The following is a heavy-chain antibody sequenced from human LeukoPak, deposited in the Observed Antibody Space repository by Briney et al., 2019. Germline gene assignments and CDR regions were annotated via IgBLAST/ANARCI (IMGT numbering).Heavy chain of an antibody. V-gene: IGHV3-20*04. CDR3: AREGYYYGSGSYTY. D-gene: IGHD3-10*01. CDR1: GFTFSNNW. Sequence: GGSLRLSCAACGFTFSNNWMHWVRQAPGKGLEWVSGINWNGGSTGYADSVKGRFTISRDNAKNSLYLQMNSLRAEDTALYYCAREGYYYGSGSYTYWGQGTLVTVSS. J-gene: IGHJ4*02. CDR2: INWNGGST.